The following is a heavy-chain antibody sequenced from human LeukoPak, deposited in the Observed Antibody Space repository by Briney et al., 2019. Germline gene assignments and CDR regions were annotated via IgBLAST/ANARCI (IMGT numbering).Heavy chain of an antibody. CDR2: IRDDGSAK. CDR1: AFILSNYW. V-gene: IGHV3-7*01. CDR3: TRVPYGNYWSSDY. Sequence: GGSLRLSCATSAFILSNYWMAWVRQAPGKGLEWVASIRDDGSAKFYVDSVKGRFTISRDNAKNSLFLQMNSLRVEDTAIYYCTRVPYGNYWSSDYWGQGTLVTVSS. J-gene: IGHJ4*02. D-gene: IGHD4-11*01.